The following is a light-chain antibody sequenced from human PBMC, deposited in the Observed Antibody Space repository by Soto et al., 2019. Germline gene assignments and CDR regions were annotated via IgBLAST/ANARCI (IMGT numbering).Light chain of an antibody. CDR3: QQYSNWPLLS. V-gene: IGKV3-15*01. CDR1: QSVGSN. J-gene: IGKJ4*01. CDR2: GAS. Sequence: EVVLTQSPATLSVSPGAGATLSCRASQSVGSNLAWYQQKPGQTPRVLIYGASTRAIGIPARFSGSGFGTEFTLTISSLQSEEFVVYYCQQYSNWPLLSFGGGTKVEIK.